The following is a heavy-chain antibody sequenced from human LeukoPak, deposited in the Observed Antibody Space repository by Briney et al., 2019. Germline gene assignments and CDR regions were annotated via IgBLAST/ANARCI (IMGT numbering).Heavy chain of an antibody. CDR1: GCSISSSNW. V-gene: IGHV4-4*02. D-gene: IGHD2-15*01. CDR2: IYHSGST. J-gene: IGHJ3*02. Sequence: PSGTLSLTCAVSGCSISSSNWWSWVRQPPGKGLEWIGEIYHSGSTNYNPSLKSRVTISVDKSKNQFSLKLSSVTAADTAVYYCAGEIVVVVAATPNAFDIWGQGTMVTVSS. CDR3: AGEIVVVVAATPNAFDI.